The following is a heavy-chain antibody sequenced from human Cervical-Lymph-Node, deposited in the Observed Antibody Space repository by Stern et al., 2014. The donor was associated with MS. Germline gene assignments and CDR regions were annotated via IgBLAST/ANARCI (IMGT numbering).Heavy chain of an antibody. J-gene: IGHJ6*02. CDR2: IIPIFRTE. CDR1: GGTFSSYA. CDR3: ARGELKKGLVRGMDF. Sequence: VQLVESGGEVKKPGNSVKVSCKASGGTFSSYAISWVRQAPGQGLEWMGRIIPIFRTENYAQKVQGRVKTNADEYRSNVYMELSSLRSEDTAVYYCARGELKKGLVRGMDFWGQGTTVTVSS. D-gene: IGHD1-26*01. V-gene: IGHV1-69*18.